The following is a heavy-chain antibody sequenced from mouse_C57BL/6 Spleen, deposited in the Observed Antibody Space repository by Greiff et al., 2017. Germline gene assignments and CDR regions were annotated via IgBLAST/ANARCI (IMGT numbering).Heavy chain of an antibody. CDR2: INYDGSST. J-gene: IGHJ2*01. V-gene: IGHV5-16*01. D-gene: IGHD2-4*01. CDR3: ARAGYYDYDGEFDY. CDR1: GFTFSDYY. Sequence: EVMLVESEGGLVQPGSSMKLSCTASGFTFSDYYMAWVRQVPEKGLEWVANINYDGSSTYYLDSLKSRFIISRDNAKNILYLQMSSLKSEDTATYYCARAGYYDYDGEFDYWGQGTTLTVSS.